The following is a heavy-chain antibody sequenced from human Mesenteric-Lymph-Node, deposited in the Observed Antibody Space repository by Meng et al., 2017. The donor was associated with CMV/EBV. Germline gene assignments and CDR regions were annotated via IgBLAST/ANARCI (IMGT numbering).Heavy chain of an antibody. J-gene: IGHJ4*02. CDR1: GYSFTTYW. D-gene: IGHD1-26*01. CDR3: AKRSGSYDFDY. V-gene: IGHV5-51*01. Sequence: GGSLRLSCKASGYSFTTYWIGWVRQMPGKGLEWMGIIYPTDSDTRYSPSFQGQVTISAGKSINTAYLQWSSLKASDTAIYYCAKRSGSYDFDYWGQGTLVTVSS. CDR2: IYPTDSDT.